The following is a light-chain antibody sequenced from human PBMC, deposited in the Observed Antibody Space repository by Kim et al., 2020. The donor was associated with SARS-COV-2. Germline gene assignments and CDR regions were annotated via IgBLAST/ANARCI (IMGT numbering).Light chain of an antibody. Sequence: GQTVTISCTRSSGSIAGNFVQWYQQRPGSAPTNVIYEDIQRPSGVPDRFSGSIDSSSNSASLTISGLRTEDEATYYCQSYDRTTVIFGGGTQLTVL. CDR2: EDI. V-gene: IGLV6-57*03. J-gene: IGLJ2*01. CDR1: SGSIAGNF. CDR3: QSYDRTTVI.